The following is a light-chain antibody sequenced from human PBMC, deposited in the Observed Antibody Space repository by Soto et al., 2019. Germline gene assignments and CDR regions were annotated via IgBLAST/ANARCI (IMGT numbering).Light chain of an antibody. Sequence: QSALTQPASVSGSPGQSITISCTGTSSDVGGYNYVSWYQQYPGKVPKLMIYEVSNRPSGVSSRFSGSKSGDTASLTISGLQPEDEADYYCSSYTSSSTRVFGTGTKLTVL. CDR1: SSDVGGYNY. V-gene: IGLV2-14*01. J-gene: IGLJ1*01. CDR3: SSYTSSSTRV. CDR2: EVS.